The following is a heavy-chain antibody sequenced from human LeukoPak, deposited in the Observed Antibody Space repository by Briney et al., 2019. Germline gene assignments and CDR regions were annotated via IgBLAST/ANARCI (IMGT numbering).Heavy chain of an antibody. CDR1: GFTFSSYW. CDR2: IKQDGSEK. J-gene: IGHJ5*02. V-gene: IGHV3-7*01. CDR3: ARDGSHCTNGVCSNMGFDP. D-gene: IGHD2-8*01. Sequence: GGSLRLSCAASGFTFSSYWMSWVRQAPGKGLEWVANIKQDGSEKYYVDSVKGRFTISRDNAKNSLYLQMNSLRAEDTAVYYCARDGSHCTNGVCSNMGFDPWGQGTLVTVSS.